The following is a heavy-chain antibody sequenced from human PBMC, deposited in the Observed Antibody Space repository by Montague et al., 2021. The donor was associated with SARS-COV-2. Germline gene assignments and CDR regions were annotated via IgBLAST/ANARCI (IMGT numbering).Heavy chain of an antibody. Sequence: SETLSLTCTVSRFSITSYYWSWVRQPPGKGLEWIGDVYYNGNTYYNSSLKSRVTMSADTSKNQFSLRVTSVAAADTAMYYCARLGLLPYYFDVWGRGALVTVSS. CDR2: VYYNGNT. CDR1: RFSITSYY. V-gene: IGHV4-59*08. J-gene: IGHJ2*01. D-gene: IGHD3/OR15-3a*01. CDR3: ARLGLLPYYFDV.